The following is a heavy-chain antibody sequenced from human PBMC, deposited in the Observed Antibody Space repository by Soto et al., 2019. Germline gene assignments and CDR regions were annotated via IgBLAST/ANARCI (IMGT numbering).Heavy chain of an antibody. CDR3: ARDREDQGVQLWSPVYYYYGMDV. V-gene: IGHV1-18*04. CDR1: GYTFTSYG. CDR2: ISAYNGNT. J-gene: IGHJ6*02. D-gene: IGHD5-18*01. Sequence: ASVKVSCKXSGYTFTSYGISWVRQAPGQGLEWMGWISAYNGNTNYAQKLQGRVTMTTDTSTSTAYMELRSLRSDDTAVYYCARDREDQGVQLWSPVYYYYGMDVWGQGTTVTVSS.